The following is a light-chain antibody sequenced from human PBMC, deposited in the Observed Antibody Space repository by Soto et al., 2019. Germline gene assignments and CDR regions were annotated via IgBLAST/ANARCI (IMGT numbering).Light chain of an antibody. Sequence: EIVLTQSPGTLSLSPGERATLSCRASQSLSSSYLAWYQQKPGQAPRLLIYGASSRATGVPDRFSGSGSGTDFPLTISSLEPEDFAVYYCQQYGSSWTFGQGTKVEIK. CDR3: QQYGSSWT. CDR1: QSLSSSY. V-gene: IGKV3-20*01. CDR2: GAS. J-gene: IGKJ1*01.